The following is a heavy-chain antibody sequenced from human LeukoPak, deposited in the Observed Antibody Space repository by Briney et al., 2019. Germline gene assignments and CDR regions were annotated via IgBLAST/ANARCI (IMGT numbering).Heavy chain of an antibody. Sequence: PSETLSLTCTVSGGSISSSSYYWGWIRQPPGKGLEWIGSIYYSGSTYYNPSLKSRVTISVDTSKKQFSLKLSSVTAADTAVYYCAREGGPYNWFDPWGQGTLVTVSS. CDR1: GGSISSSSYY. V-gene: IGHV4-39*07. CDR3: AREGGPYNWFDP. CDR2: IYYSGST. D-gene: IGHD3-16*01. J-gene: IGHJ5*02.